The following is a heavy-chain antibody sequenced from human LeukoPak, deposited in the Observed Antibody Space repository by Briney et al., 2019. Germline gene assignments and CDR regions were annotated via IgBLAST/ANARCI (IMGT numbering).Heavy chain of an antibody. CDR1: GYTFTGYY. D-gene: IGHD2-15*01. V-gene: IGHV1-2*02. CDR2: INPNSGGT. J-gene: IGHJ4*02. Sequence: VASVKVSCKASGYTFTGYYMRWVRQAPGQGLEWMGWINPNSGGTNYAQKFQGRVTMTRDTSISTAYMELSRLRSDDTAVYYCARLVVVVAATGWGVDYWGQGTLVTVSS. CDR3: ARLVVVVAATGWGVDY.